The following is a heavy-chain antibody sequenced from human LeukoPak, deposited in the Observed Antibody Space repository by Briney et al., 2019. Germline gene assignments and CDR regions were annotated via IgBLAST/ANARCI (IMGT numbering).Heavy chain of an antibody. J-gene: IGHJ3*02. CDR3: ARSSEYSSGWYDAFDI. Sequence: GESLKISCKGSGYSFTSYWIGWVRQMPGKGLEWMGIIYPGDSDTRYSPSFQGQVIISADKSISTAYLQWSSLKASDTAMYYCARSSEYSSGWYDAFDIWGQGTMVTVSS. CDR2: IYPGDSDT. V-gene: IGHV5-51*01. D-gene: IGHD6-19*01. CDR1: GYSFTSYW.